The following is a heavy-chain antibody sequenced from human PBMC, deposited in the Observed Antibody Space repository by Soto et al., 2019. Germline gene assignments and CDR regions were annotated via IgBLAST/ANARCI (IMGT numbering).Heavy chain of an antibody. Sequence: QITLKESGPTVVKPTQTLTLTCSLSGFSLNTGGVGVGWIRQPPGKALEWLAVIYWDDDKSWNPSLRDRLTHKRDASDELVVLTVTNMDPVDTGIYYWVRRRGGVGGGWTTPYWDYWGQGTLVTVSS. CDR3: VRRRGGVGGGWTTPYWDY. CDR2: IYWDDDK. D-gene: IGHD6-19*01. J-gene: IGHJ4*02. CDR1: GFSLNTGGVG. V-gene: IGHV2-5*02.